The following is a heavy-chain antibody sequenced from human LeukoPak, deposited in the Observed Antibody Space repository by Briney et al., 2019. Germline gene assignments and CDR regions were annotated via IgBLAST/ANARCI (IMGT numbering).Heavy chain of an antibody. D-gene: IGHD6-19*01. CDR2: IYPGDSDT. Sequence: GESLKISCKGSGYRFNYWIGWVRQMPGKGLEWMGVIYPGDSDTRYGPSFQGQVTISADKSISTAYLQWSSLKASDTAMYYCARAVAGAPEYFQHWGQGTLVTVSS. V-gene: IGHV5-51*01. CDR1: GYRFNYW. CDR3: ARAVAGAPEYFQH. J-gene: IGHJ1*01.